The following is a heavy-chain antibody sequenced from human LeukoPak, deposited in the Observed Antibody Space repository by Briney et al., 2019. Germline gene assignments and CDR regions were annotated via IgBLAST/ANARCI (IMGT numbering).Heavy chain of an antibody. CDR1: GYTFTGYY. V-gene: IGHV1-18*04. J-gene: IGHJ4*02. Sequence: GASVKVSCKASGYTFTGYYRHWVRQAPGQGLEWMGWISAYKGNTNYAQKLQGRVTMTTGTSTSTAYMELSRLRSDDTAVYYCARVPRGDYGLDYWGQGTLVTVSS. CDR3: ARVPRGDYGLDY. D-gene: IGHD3-10*01. CDR2: ISAYKGNT.